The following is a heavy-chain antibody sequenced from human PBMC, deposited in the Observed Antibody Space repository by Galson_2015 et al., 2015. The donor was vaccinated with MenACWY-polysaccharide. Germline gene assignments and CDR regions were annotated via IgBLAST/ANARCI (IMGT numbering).Heavy chain of an antibody. CDR3: ARDTGGSDY. J-gene: IGHJ4*02. CDR2: ISSSASYI. CDR1: GFSFSDYN. D-gene: IGHD3-16*01. Sequence: SLRLSCAASGFSFSDYNMNWVRQAPGKGLEWVSIISSSASYIYYADSVKGRFTISRDNAKNSLYLQMNSLRAEDTAIYYCARDTGGSDYLGQGTLVTVSS. V-gene: IGHV3-21*01.